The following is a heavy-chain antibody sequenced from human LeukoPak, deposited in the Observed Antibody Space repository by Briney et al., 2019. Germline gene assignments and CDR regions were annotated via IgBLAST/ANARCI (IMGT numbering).Heavy chain of an antibody. J-gene: IGHJ5*02. CDR1: GYTFTSHG. D-gene: IGHD3-16*01. CDR2: ISAYNGDT. V-gene: IGHV1-18*01. CDR3: ARVDPHLRLAWFDP. Sequence: ASVKVSCTASGYTFTSHGISWVRQAPGQGLEWMGWISAYNGDTKYAQNLQGRVTMTTDTSTSTAYMELRSLRSDDTAVYYCARVDPHLRLAWFDPWGQGTLVTVSS.